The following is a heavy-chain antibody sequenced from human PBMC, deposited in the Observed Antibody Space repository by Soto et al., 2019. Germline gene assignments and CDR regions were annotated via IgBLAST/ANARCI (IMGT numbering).Heavy chain of an antibody. Sequence: PGGSLRLTCAASGLTFSDYAMTWVRQAPGKGLEWVSAIDLSGAGTYYADSVKGRFTISRDNSKNTVYLQMHSLRAEDTAVYYXPVWYGGRYYYYYYGMDVWGQGTTVTVS. CDR2: IDLSGAGT. CDR3: PVWYGGRYYYYYYGMDV. CDR1: GLTFSDYA. V-gene: IGHV3-23*01. D-gene: IGHD3-10*01. J-gene: IGHJ6*02.